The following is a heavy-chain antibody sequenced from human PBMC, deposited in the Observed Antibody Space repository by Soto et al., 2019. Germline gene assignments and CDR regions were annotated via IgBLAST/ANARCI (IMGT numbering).Heavy chain of an antibody. Sequence: PSETLSLTCTVSGASINTYYWSWIRQPPGKVLEWIGYIYYRGSTNFNPSLKSRVTISVDTSKNQFSLKLSSVTAADTAIYYCARLAVTTYYYYYYMDVWGKGTTVTVSS. CDR1: GASINTYY. J-gene: IGHJ6*03. D-gene: IGHD2-21*01. V-gene: IGHV4-59*08. CDR2: IYYRGST. CDR3: ARLAVTTYYYYYYMDV.